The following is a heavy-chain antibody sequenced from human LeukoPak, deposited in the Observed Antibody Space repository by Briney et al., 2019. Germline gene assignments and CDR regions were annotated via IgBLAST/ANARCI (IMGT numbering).Heavy chain of an antibody. CDR2: ISSSSSTI. V-gene: IGHV3-48*02. J-gene: IGHJ4*02. CDR1: GFTFSSDG. CDR3: AREQYCGGDCDNAGSDY. Sequence: GGSLRLTCAASGFTFSSDGMNWVRQAPGKGLEWVSYISSSSSTIYYADSVKGRFTISRDNAKNSLYLQMNSLRDEDTAVYYCAREQYCGGDCDNAGSDYWGQGTLVTVSS. D-gene: IGHD2-21*01.